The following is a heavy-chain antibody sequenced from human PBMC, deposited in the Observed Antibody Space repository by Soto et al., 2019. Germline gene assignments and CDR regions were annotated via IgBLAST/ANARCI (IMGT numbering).Heavy chain of an antibody. D-gene: IGHD6-13*01. CDR1: GFTVSSNY. Sequence: GGSLRLSCAASGFTVSSNYMSWVRQAPEKGLKWVSVIYSGGSTYYADSVKGRFTISRDNSKNTLYLQMNSLRAEDTAVYYCARDSIAAAGPMGDYWGQGTLVTVSS. J-gene: IGHJ4*02. CDR3: ARDSIAAAGPMGDY. V-gene: IGHV3-53*01. CDR2: IYSGGST.